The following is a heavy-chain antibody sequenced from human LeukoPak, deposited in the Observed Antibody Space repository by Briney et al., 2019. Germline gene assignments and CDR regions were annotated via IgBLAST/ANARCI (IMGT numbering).Heavy chain of an antibody. CDR2: ISTTGNNI. Sequence: RGSLRLSCAASGFTFGSYSMNWVRQAPGKGLEWVSYISTTGNNIHYADSVKDRFTISRDNARNSLYLQMNSLRDEDTAVYYCARDLHARDTTGWYFDYWGQGTLVTVSS. CDR3: ARDLHARDTTGWYFDY. D-gene: IGHD6-19*01. J-gene: IGHJ4*02. CDR1: GFTFGSYS. V-gene: IGHV3-48*02.